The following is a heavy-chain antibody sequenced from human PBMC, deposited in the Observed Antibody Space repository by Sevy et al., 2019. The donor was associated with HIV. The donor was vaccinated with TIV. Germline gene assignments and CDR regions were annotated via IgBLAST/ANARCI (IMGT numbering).Heavy chain of an antibody. J-gene: IGHJ4*02. CDR1: GFTFSSYA. CDR2: IGGSGGST. Sequence: GGSLRLSCAASGFTFSSYAMSWVRQAPGKGLEWVSAIGGSGGSTYYADSVKGRFTISKANSKNTLYLQMNSLRAEDTAVYDGANQPWSWGSYYNLDDYWGQGTLVTVSS. V-gene: IGHV3-23*01. CDR3: ANQPWSWGSYYNLDDY. D-gene: IGHD3-10*01.